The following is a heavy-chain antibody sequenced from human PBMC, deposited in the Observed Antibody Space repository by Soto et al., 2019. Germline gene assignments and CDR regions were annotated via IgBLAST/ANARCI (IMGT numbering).Heavy chain of an antibody. Sequence: QVQLVQSGAEVKKPGSSVKVSCQASGGTFSGYALTWVRQAPGQGLEWMGGFVPLFGSTNYAQKFAGRITIIADESTSTGYMELSTLRSEDTAVYYCATHSLGTSSPPYFDNWGQGTLVTVSS. D-gene: IGHD2-15*01. CDR1: GGTFSGYA. J-gene: IGHJ4*02. CDR2: FVPLFGST. CDR3: ATHSLGTSSPPYFDN. V-gene: IGHV1-69*01.